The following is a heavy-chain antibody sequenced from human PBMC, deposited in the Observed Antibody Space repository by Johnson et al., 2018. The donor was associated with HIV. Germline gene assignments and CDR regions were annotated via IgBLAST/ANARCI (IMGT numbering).Heavy chain of an antibody. J-gene: IGHJ3*02. V-gene: IGHV3-30*14. Sequence: QVQLVESGGGLVQPGRSLRLSCAASGFTFSSYAMHWVRQAPGKGLEWVAVISYDGSKKYYAGSVKGRFTISRDNSKNTLYLQMNSLRAEDTAVYYCARHGTTVVTRGAFDIWGQGTMVTVSS. D-gene: IGHD4-23*01. CDR3: ARHGTTVVTRGAFDI. CDR2: ISYDGSKK. CDR1: GFTFSSYA.